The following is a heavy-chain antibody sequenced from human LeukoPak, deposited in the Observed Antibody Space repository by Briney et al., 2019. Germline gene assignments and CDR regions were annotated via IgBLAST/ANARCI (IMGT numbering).Heavy chain of an antibody. CDR3: ARYLHISAPFDV. CDR1: GGSFSGYY. V-gene: IGHV4-34*01. CDR2: INHSGST. D-gene: IGHD2-21*01. J-gene: IGHJ4*02. Sequence: SETLSLTCAVYGGSFSGYYWTWIRQPPGMGLEWIGEINHSGSTNYNPSLKSRVTISVDTSKNQFSLKLSSVTAADTAVYYCARYLHISAPFDVWGQGTLVTVSS.